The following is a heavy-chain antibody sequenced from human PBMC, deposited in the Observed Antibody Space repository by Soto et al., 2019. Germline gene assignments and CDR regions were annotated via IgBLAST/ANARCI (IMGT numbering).Heavy chain of an antibody. J-gene: IGHJ3*02. CDR3: AREANYYGSGSYYNTRAFDI. Sequence: GASVKVSCKASGYTFTGYYMHWVRQAPGQGLEWMGWINPNSGGTNYAQKFQGWVTMTRDTSISTAYMELSRLRSDDTAVYYCAREANYYGSGSYYNTRAFDIWGQGTMVTVSS. D-gene: IGHD3-10*01. V-gene: IGHV1-2*04. CDR2: INPNSGGT. CDR1: GYTFTGYY.